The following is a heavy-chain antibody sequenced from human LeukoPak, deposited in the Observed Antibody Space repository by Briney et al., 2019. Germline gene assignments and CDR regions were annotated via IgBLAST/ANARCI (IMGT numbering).Heavy chain of an antibody. CDR3: ASTRWYAKLRSCDY. CDR1: GFTFSSYW. CDR2: IKQDGSEK. J-gene: IGHJ4*02. D-gene: IGHD6-13*01. Sequence: PGGSPRLSCAASGFTFSSYWMSWVRQAPGKGLEWVANIKQDGSEKYYVDSVKGRFTISRDNAKNSLYLQMNSLRAEDTAVYYCASTRWYAKLRSCDYWGQGTLVTVSS. V-gene: IGHV3-7*01.